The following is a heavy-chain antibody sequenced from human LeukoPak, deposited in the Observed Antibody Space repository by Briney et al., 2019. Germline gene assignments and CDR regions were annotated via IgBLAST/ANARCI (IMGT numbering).Heavy chain of an antibody. CDR1: GYTFTSYD. D-gene: IGHD2-2*01. CDR2: MNPNSGNT. CDR3: ARGGTDCSSTSCYVKAGLDY. Sequence: ASVKVSCKASGYTFTSYDINWVRQATGQGLEWMGWMNPNSGNTGYAQKFQGRVTMTRNTSISTAYMELSSLRSEDTAVYYCARGGTDCSSTSCYVKAGLDYWGQGTLVTVSS. J-gene: IGHJ4*02. V-gene: IGHV1-8*01.